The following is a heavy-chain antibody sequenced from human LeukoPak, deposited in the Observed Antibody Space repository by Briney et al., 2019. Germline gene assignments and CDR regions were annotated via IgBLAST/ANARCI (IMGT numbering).Heavy chain of an antibody. D-gene: IGHD2-15*01. V-gene: IGHV4-34*01. J-gene: IGHJ4*02. CDR3: ARGLPRYCSGGSCYYGY. CDR1: GGSFSGYY. CDR2: INHSGST. Sequence: PSETLSLTCAVYGGSFSGYYWSWIRQPPGKGLEWIGEINHSGSTNYNPSLKSRVTISVDTSKNQFSLKLSSVTAADTAVIYCARGLPRYCSGGSCYYGYWGQGTLVTVSS.